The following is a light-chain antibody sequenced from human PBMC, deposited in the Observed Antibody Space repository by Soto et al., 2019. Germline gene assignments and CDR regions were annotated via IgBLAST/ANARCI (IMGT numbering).Light chain of an antibody. CDR3: QQYHNWPPIT. Sequence: EIVLTQSPGTLSLSPGERATLSCGASQSVTSNYLAWYQQKPGQAPRLLIHDASSRATGISDRFTGSGSGTDFTLTITTLEPEDFAVYFCQQYHNWPPITFGQGTRLEIK. V-gene: IGKV3-20*01. CDR2: DAS. CDR1: QSVTSNY. J-gene: IGKJ5*01.